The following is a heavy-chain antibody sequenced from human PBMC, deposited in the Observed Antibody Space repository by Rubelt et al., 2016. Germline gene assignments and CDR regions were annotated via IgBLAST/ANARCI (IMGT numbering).Heavy chain of an antibody. CDR2: IKQDGSEI. CDR3: ARDKGWYDSSPYYFDY. V-gene: IGHV3-7*01. Sequence: QAPGKGLEWVANIKQDGSEIHYVDSVKGRFTISRDNAKNSLYLQMNSLRAEDTAVYYCARDKGWYDSSPYYFDYWGQGTLVTVSS. D-gene: IGHD3-22*01. J-gene: IGHJ4*02.